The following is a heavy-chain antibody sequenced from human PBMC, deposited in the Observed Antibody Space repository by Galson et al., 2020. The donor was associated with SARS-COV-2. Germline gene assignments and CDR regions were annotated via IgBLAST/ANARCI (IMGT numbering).Heavy chain of an antibody. J-gene: IGHJ2*01. D-gene: IGHD3-22*01. Sequence: ASVKVSCKASGYTFTRYHMHWVRQAPGQGLEWMGIINTSGGSTIYAQKFQGRVTMARDASTNTVSMELSSLRPEDTAVYYCARDYYDSSGCDLWGRGTLVTVSS. CDR2: INTSGGST. CDR1: GYTFTRYH. V-gene: IGHV1-46*01. CDR3: ARDYYDSSGCDL.